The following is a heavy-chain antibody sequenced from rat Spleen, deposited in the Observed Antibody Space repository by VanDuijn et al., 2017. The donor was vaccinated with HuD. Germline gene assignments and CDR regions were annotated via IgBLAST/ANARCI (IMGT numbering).Heavy chain of an antibody. V-gene: IGHV2-1*01. CDR1: GFSLTRNS. Sequence: QVQLKESGPGLVQPSQTLSLTCTVSGFSLTRNSVHWVRQPPGKGLEWMGAIWSGGNTDYNSALKSRLSISRDTSKSQVFLKMNSLQPEDTGTYYCARHLREASGVMDVWGQGASVTVSS. CDR3: ARHLREASGVMDV. D-gene: IGHD4-3*01. CDR2: IWSGGNT. J-gene: IGHJ4*01.